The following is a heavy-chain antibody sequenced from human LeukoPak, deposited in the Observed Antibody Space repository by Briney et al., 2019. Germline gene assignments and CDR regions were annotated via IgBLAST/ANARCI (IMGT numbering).Heavy chain of an antibody. V-gene: IGHV3-23*01. CDR1: GFTLSSYG. CDR3: AKMGEEYSSDWFDY. Sequence: PGGSLRLSCAASGFTLSSYGMNWVRQAPGKGLEWVSGISDSGGSTSYADSVKGRFTISRDNSKNTLYLQMNSLRAEDTAVYYCAKMGEEYSSDWFDYWGQGTLVTVSS. D-gene: IGHD6-19*01. J-gene: IGHJ4*02. CDR2: ISDSGGST.